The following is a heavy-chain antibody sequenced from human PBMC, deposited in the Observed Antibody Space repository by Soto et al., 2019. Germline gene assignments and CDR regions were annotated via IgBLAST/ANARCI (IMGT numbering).Heavy chain of an antibody. Sequence: QITLKESGPTLVKPTQTLTLTCSFSGFSLSTTGVGVGWIRQSPGKALEWLAIIYWDNDKRYSPSLKSRVTTTKDTSKNPVVLTATNMDPVDTGTYYGARSLWFGELHWGQGALVTVSS. CDR2: IYWDNDK. J-gene: IGHJ4*02. CDR3: ARSLWFGELH. CDR1: GFSLSTTGVG. V-gene: IGHV2-5*02. D-gene: IGHD3-10*01.